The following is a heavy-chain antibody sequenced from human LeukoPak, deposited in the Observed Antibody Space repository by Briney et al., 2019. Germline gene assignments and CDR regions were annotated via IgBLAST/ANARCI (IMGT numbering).Heavy chain of an antibody. J-gene: IGHJ6*03. D-gene: IGHD5-18*01. CDR1: GFTFSSHR. Sequence: PGGSLRLSCAASGFTFSSHRVNWVRQAPGKGLEWVANIKQDGSEKYYVDSVKGRFTISRDNAKNSLYLQMNSLRAEDTAVYYCARGVTMVTIYYYYYMDVWGKGTTVTVSS. V-gene: IGHV3-7*01. CDR3: ARGVTMVTIYYYYYMDV. CDR2: IKQDGSEK.